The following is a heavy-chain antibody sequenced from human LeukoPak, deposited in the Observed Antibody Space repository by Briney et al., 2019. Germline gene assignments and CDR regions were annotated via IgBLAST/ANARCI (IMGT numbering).Heavy chain of an antibody. V-gene: IGHV3-48*01. CDR3: ARVGVSCSSTSCYVFDY. CDR2: IGRDSSTI. Sequence: PGGPLRLSCAASGFTFSTYSMNWVRQAPGKGLEWLSYIGRDSSTIYYADSVKGRFTISRDNAKNSLYLQMNSLRAEDTAVYYCARVGVSCSSTSCYVFDYWGQGTLVTVSS. D-gene: IGHD2-2*01. CDR1: GFTFSTYS. J-gene: IGHJ4*02.